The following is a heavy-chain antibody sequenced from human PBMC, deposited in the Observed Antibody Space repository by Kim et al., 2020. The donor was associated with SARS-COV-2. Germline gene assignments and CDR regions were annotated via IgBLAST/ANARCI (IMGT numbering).Heavy chain of an antibody. CDR3: ARGRRFITGTIRLCYGMDV. CDR1: GGSISSYY. V-gene: IGHV4-59*01. D-gene: IGHD1-7*01. CDR2: IYYSGST. J-gene: IGHJ6*02. Sequence: SETLSLTCTVSGGSISSYYWSWIRQPPGKGLEWIGYIYYSGSTNYNPSLKSRVTISVDTSKNQFSLKLSSVTAADTAVYYCARGRRFITGTIRLCYGMDVWGQGTTVTVSS.